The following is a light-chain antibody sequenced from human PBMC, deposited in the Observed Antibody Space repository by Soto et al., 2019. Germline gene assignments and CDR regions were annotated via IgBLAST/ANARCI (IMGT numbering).Light chain of an antibody. V-gene: IGKV3-15*01. CDR2: GAS. CDR3: QQYTNRPRT. CDR1: QSVSSN. Sequence: EIAMTQSPATLSVSPGERATLSCRASQSVSSNLAWYQQKPGQAPRLLVYGASTRATGIPARFSGSGSGTEFTLTISSLQSEDFAVYYCQQYTNRPRTFGQGTKVEIK. J-gene: IGKJ1*01.